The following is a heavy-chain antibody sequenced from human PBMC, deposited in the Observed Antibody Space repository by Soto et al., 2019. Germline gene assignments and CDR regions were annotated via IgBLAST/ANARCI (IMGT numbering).Heavy chain of an antibody. J-gene: IGHJ6*02. CDR3: ARAGIAGDGIPVGGMDV. V-gene: IGHV1-18*01. Sequence: QVQLVQSGAEVKKPGASVKVSCKASGYTFTSYGISWVRQAPGQGLEWMGWISAYNGNTNYAQKLQGRVTMTTDTAXSXXCMELRSLRSDDTAVYYCARAGIAGDGIPVGGMDVWGQGTTVTVS. D-gene: IGHD6-19*01. CDR2: ISAYNGNT. CDR1: GYTFTSYG.